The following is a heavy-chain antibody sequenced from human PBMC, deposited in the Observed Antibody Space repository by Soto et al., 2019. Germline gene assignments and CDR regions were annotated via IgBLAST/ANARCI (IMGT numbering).Heavy chain of an antibody. D-gene: IGHD5-12*01. Sequence: GESLKISCKGSGYSFSTYWIAWVRQMPGKGLQWMGIIYPSDSDTRYSPSFRGQVTISADKSISTAFLQWNTLKASDTAIYYCPRMAWLHERGMDVWGPATTLTVSS. CDR2: IYPSDSDT. J-gene: IGHJ6*02. CDR3: PRMAWLHERGMDV. CDR1: GYSFSTYW. V-gene: IGHV5-51*01.